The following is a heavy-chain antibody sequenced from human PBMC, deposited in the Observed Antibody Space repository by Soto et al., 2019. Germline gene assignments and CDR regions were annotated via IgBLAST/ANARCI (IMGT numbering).Heavy chain of an antibody. J-gene: IGHJ4*02. Sequence: GGSLRLSCAASGFPFISYGMHWVRQAPGKGLEWVAVIWFDGSNKYYSDSVKGRFTISRDNSKNTLFLQMNSLRAEDTAVYYCARDPGYSGYHGTDYWGQGTLVTVSS. CDR1: GFPFISYG. CDR2: IWFDGSNK. D-gene: IGHD5-12*01. CDR3: ARDPGYSGYHGTDY. V-gene: IGHV3-33*01.